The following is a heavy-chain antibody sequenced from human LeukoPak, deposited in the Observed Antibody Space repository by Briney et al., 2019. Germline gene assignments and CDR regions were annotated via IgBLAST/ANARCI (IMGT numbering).Heavy chain of an antibody. CDR2: IYYSGST. J-gene: IGHJ2*01. V-gene: IGHV4-39*01. Sequence: SSETLSLTCTVSGGSITTSSYYWGWIRQPPGKGLEWIGIIYYSGSTYYNPSLKGRVTISVDTSKNQFSLKLGSVTAADTAVYYCARAFRARYFDLWGRGTLVTVSS. CDR1: GGSITTSSYY. CDR3: ARAFRARYFDL. D-gene: IGHD2/OR15-2a*01.